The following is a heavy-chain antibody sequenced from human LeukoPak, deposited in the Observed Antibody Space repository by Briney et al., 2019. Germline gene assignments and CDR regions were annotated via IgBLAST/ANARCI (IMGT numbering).Heavy chain of an antibody. CDR3: AKGRYGSGSFFDY. D-gene: IGHD3-10*01. Sequence: GGSLRLSCAASGFTFDDYAMHWVRQAPGKGLEWVSGISWNSGSIGYADSVKGRFTISRDNAKNSLYLQMNSLRAEDTALYYCAKGRYGSGSFFDYWGRGTLVSVSS. V-gene: IGHV3-9*01. CDR2: ISWNSGSI. J-gene: IGHJ2*01. CDR1: GFTFDDYA.